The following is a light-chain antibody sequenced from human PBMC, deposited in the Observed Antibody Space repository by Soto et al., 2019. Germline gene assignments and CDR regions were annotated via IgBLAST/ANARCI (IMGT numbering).Light chain of an antibody. V-gene: IGLV1-44*01. CDR2: SSD. J-gene: IGLJ3*02. Sequence: QSALIQPPSASGTPGQRVTISCSGRNSNIESNTVSWYHQVPGTAPKVVIYSSDQRPSGVPDRLSASKSGTSASLAISGLQSADEGDYYCVAWDDRLNGWVFGGGTKLTVL. CDR3: VAWDDRLNGWV. CDR1: NSNIESNT.